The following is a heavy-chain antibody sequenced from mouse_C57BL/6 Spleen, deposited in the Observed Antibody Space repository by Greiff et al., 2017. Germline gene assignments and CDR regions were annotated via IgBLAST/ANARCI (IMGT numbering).Heavy chain of an antibody. D-gene: IGHD2-3*01. J-gene: IGHJ1*03. CDR1: GYTFTDYN. CDR2: INPNNGGT. CDR3: ARHDGYWGYFDV. Sequence: EVKLQESGPELVKPGASVKIPCKASGYTFTDYNMDWVKQSHGKSLEWIGDINPNNGGTIYNQKFKGKATLTVDKSSSTAYMELRSLTSEDTAVYYCARHDGYWGYFDVWGTGTTVTVSS. V-gene: IGHV1-18*01.